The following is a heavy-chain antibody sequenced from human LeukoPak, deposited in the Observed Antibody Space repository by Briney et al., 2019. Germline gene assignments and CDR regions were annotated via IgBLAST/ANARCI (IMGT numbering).Heavy chain of an antibody. CDR3: TRDLSAGLPGGFDS. Sequence: GWALRLSCEASGFSCSLYSMNWVRQAPGKGLKWVSTISRNRNYIYYAGSVKGRFAISRDDARNSLFLHMNSLRAEDSAVYFCTRDLSAGLPGGFDSWGQGTLVSVSS. D-gene: IGHD3-10*01. J-gene: IGHJ4*02. V-gene: IGHV3-21*06. CDR1: GFSCSLYS. CDR2: ISRNRNYI.